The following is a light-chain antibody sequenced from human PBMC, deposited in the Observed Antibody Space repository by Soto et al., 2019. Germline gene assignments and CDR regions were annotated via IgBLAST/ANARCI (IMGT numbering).Light chain of an antibody. Sequence: QSVLTQPPSASGSPGQSVTISCIGTSSDVGAYKYVSWYQQHPGKAPKLMIYEVTKRPSGVPGRFSGSKSGNTASLTVSGLQAEDEADYYCSSYAGNNNFVVFGGGTKLTVL. CDR3: SSYAGNNNFVV. CDR2: EVT. J-gene: IGLJ2*01. CDR1: SSDVGAYKY. V-gene: IGLV2-8*01.